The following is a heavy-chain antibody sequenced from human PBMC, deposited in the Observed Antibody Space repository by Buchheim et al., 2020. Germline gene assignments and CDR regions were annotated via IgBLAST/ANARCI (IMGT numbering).Heavy chain of an antibody. CDR2: IHYSGIT. CDR3: ARQTYTSMVNHYYYYMVV. Sequence: QLQLQESGPGLVKPSETLSLTCTVSGCSISSSSSYWIWIRQPPGKGLEWIGNIHYSGITYYNPSLKSQVTVSIEKSTNQFSLKLSSVTAADTAVYYCARQTYTSMVNHYYYYMVVWGKGTT. CDR1: GCSISSSSSY. V-gene: IGHV4-39*01. J-gene: IGHJ6*03. D-gene: IGHD5-18*01.